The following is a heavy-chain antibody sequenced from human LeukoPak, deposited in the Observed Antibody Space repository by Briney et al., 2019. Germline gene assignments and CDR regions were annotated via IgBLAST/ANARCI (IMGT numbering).Heavy chain of an antibody. CDR1: GFTFSSYT. CDR2: ISYDGSNK. Sequence: GGSLRLSCAASGFTFSSYTMHWVRQAPGKGLEWVAVISYDGSNKYYADSVKGRFTISRDNSKNTLYLQMNSLRAEDTAVYYCARGALGTLPYYYYYMDVWGKGTTVTISS. V-gene: IGHV3-30*14. J-gene: IGHJ6*03. D-gene: IGHD7-27*01. CDR3: ARGALGTLPYYYYYMDV.